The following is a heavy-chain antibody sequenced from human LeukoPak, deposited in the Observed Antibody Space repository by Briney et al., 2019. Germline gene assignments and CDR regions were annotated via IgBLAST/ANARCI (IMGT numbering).Heavy chain of an antibody. CDR1: GFTFSSYA. J-gene: IGHJ4*02. D-gene: IGHD4-17*01. V-gene: IGHV3-48*04. Sequence: GGSLRLSCAASGFTFSSYAMSWVRQAPGKGLEWVSYISSSGSTIFYADSVKGRFTISRDNAKNSLYLQMSSLRAEDTALYYCARDYYGDSYFDYWGQGTLVTVSS. CDR3: ARDYYGDSYFDY. CDR2: ISSSGSTI.